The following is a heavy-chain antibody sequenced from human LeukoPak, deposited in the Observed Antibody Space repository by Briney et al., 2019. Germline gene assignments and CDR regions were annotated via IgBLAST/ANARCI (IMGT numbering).Heavy chain of an antibody. J-gene: IGHJ3*02. D-gene: IGHD5-24*01. Sequence: GGSLRLSCAASGFNFGDYGMSWVRQAPGKGLEWVSGIDWNGGSTNYADSVKGRFTISRDNSKNTLYLQMNSLRAEDTAVYYCASSVEMAPQLEALDIWGQGTMVTVSS. CDR1: GFNFGDYG. CDR3: ASSVEMAPQLEALDI. V-gene: IGHV3-20*04. CDR2: IDWNGGST.